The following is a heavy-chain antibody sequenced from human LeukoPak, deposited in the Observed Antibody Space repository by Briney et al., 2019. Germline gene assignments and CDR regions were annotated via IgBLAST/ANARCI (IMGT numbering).Heavy chain of an antibody. Sequence: GGSLRLSWAASGFTFSSYGMHWVRQAPGKGLEWVAGTSYNGNIKYYADYVKGRFSISRDNSKNTLYLQMDSLRAEDTAVYYCAKGDNYYDSSGYYYVRALFDYWGQGTLVTVSS. J-gene: IGHJ4*02. V-gene: IGHV3-30*18. CDR3: AKGDNYYDSSGYYYVRALFDY. D-gene: IGHD3-22*01. CDR2: TSYNGNIK. CDR1: GFTFSSYG.